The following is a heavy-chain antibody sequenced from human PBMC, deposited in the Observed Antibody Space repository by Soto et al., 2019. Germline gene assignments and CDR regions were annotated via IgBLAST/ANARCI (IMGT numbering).Heavy chain of an antibody. CDR3: ARVPIVTVTPSCYMDV. D-gene: IGHD4-17*01. Sequence: PSETLSLTCTVSGGSISSYYWSWIRQPPGKGLEWIGYIYYSGSTNYNPSLKSRVTISVDTSKNQLSLKLSSVTAADTAVYYCARVPIVTVTPSCYMDVWGKGTTVTVSS. J-gene: IGHJ6*03. V-gene: IGHV4-59*01. CDR2: IYYSGST. CDR1: GGSISSYY.